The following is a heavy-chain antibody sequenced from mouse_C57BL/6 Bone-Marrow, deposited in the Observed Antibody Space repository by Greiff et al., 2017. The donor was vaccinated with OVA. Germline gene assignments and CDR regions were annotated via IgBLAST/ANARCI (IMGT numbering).Heavy chain of an antibody. J-gene: IGHJ3*01. CDR1: GYTFTSYW. CDR3: AIDSSGQFAY. CDR2: IDPSDSYT. Sequence: QVQLQQPGAELVMPGASVKLSCKASGYTFTSYWMHWVKQRPGQGLEWIGEIDPSDSYTNYNQKFKGKSTLTVDKSSRTAYMQLSSLTSEDSAVYYCAIDSSGQFAYWGQGTLVTVSA. V-gene: IGHV1-69*01. D-gene: IGHD3-2*02.